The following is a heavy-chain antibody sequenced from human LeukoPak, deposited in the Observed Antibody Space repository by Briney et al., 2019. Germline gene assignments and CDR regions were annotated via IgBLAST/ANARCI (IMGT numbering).Heavy chain of an antibody. Sequence: GGSLRLSCAASGRYWMHWVRQAPGKGLVWVSHINSDGSWASYADSVKGRFTISKDNAKNTVYLQMSNLRVEDTAVYYCVSFYETYWGRGTLVTVSS. V-gene: IGHV3-74*01. CDR2: INSDGSWA. CDR1: GRYW. CDR3: VSFYETY. J-gene: IGHJ4*02. D-gene: IGHD2/OR15-2a*01.